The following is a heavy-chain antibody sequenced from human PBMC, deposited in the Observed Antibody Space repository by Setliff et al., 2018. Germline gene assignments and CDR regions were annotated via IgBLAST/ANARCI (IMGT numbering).Heavy chain of an antibody. J-gene: IGHJ4*02. D-gene: IGHD2-2*01. V-gene: IGHV1-18*01. CDR1: GYTFTNYG. Sequence: GASVKVSCKASGYTFTNYGINWVRQAPGQGLEWMGWINNYNMNTNYPQKFLGRVTMTTDTSTSTAYMELRSLRPAADTAVYYCARTHCTTTSCFYFHYWGQGTVVTVSS. CDR3: ARTHCTTTSCFYFHY. CDR2: INNYNMNT.